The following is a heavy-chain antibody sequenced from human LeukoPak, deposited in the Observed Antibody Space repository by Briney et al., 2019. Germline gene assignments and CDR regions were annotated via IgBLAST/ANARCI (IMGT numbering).Heavy chain of an antibody. CDR1: GFTFSSYE. V-gene: IGHV3-48*03. CDR2: ISSSGSAI. Sequence: GGSLRLSCAASGFTFSSYEMTWVRQAPGKGLEWISYISSSGSAIYYADSVKGRFTISRDNAKNSLYLQMSSLRAEDTAVYYCARDYNFDYWGQGTLVTVSS. CDR3: ARDYNFDY. J-gene: IGHJ4*02.